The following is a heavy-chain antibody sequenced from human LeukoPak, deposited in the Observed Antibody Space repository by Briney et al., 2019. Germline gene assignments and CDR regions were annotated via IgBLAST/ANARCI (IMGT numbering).Heavy chain of an antibody. CDR1: GGSISSSSAY. CDR3: VSPRGFSYGYFDY. D-gene: IGHD5-18*01. J-gene: IGHJ4*02. V-gene: IGHV4-39*01. Sequence: SETLSLTCTVSGGSISSSSAYWGWIRHPPGKGLEWFVSIYYSKNTYYNPSLKSRVTISADPSTNQFSLTLGSVSATDTAVYYCVSPRGFSYGYFDYWGQGTLVTVSS. CDR2: IYYSKNT.